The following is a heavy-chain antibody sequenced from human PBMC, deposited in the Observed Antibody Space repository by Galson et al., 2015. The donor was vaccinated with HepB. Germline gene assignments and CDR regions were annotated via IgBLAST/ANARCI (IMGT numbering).Heavy chain of an antibody. D-gene: IGHD6-19*01. CDR3: ARTYSSGWSDY. V-gene: IGHV3-48*04. CDR1: GFTFSSYN. Sequence: SLRLSCAASGFTFSSYNMNWLRQAPGKGLEWVSHISTSSNTIYYADSVKGRFTISRDNAKNSLYLQVNSLRAEDTAVYYCARTYSSGWSDYWGQGTLVTVSS. J-gene: IGHJ4*02. CDR2: ISTSSNTI.